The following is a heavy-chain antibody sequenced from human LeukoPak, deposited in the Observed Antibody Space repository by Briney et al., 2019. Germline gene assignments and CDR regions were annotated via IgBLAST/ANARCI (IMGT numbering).Heavy chain of an antibody. V-gene: IGHV3-11*01. CDR2: ISSYGSDK. CDR3: ARESQWSVDY. Sequence: GGSLRLSCAGSGLSLSGFFMGWIRQAPGKGLRWVSYISSYGSDKYYVDSVKGRFTISRDNAKNSLYLEMNSLRAEDTAVYYCARESQWSVDYWGQGTLVTVSS. J-gene: IGHJ4*02. D-gene: IGHD2-15*01. CDR1: GLSLSGFF.